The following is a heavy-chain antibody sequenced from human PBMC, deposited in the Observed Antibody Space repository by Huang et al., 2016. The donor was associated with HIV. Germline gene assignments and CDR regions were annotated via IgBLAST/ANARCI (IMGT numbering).Heavy chain of an antibody. Sequence: QVQLQQWGAGLLKPSETLSLTCAVYGDSFGAYYWNWIRHTQGKGLEWIGNIKDGGRPNCTPSLKSRVNISVDKSKKQFSLKLRSVTAADTGVYYCARGLDDYMWGTPFDYWGQGTLVTVSS. D-gene: IGHD3-16*01. CDR2: IKDGGRP. CDR1: GDSFGAYY. CDR3: ARGLDDYMWGTPFDY. J-gene: IGHJ4*02. V-gene: IGHV4-34*02.